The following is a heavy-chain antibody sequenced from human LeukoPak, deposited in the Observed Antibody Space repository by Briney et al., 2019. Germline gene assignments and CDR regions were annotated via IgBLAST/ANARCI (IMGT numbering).Heavy chain of an antibody. J-gene: IGHJ4*02. CDR1: GGSISSRSYY. D-gene: IGHD3-22*01. Sequence: SETLSLTCTVSGGSISSRSYYWGWICQPPGKGLEWIGSIYYSGSTYYNPSLKSRVTISVDTSKNQFSLKLSSVTAADTAVYYCARSTERITMIVASSDYWGQGTLVTVSS. V-gene: IGHV4-39*01. CDR3: ARSTERITMIVASSDY. CDR2: IYYSGST.